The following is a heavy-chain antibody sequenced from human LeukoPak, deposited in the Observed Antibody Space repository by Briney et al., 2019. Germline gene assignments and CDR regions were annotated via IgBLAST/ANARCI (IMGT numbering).Heavy chain of an antibody. J-gene: IGHJ4*02. V-gene: IGHV3-53*01. Sequence: GGSLRLSCAASGFTFSLYWMNWVRRAPGKGLEWVSVIFSGGTTYYADSVKDRFTISRDNSKNTLYLQMNSLRAEDTAMYYCARGYSSSWYDWGQGTLVTVSS. CDR3: ARGYSSSWYD. D-gene: IGHD6-13*01. CDR1: GFTFSLYW. CDR2: IFSGGTT.